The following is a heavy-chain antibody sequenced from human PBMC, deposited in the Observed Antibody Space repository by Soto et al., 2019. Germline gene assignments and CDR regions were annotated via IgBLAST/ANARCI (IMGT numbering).Heavy chain of an antibody. V-gene: IGHV1-69*13. J-gene: IGHJ4*02. CDR1: GGTFSSYA. CDR2: IIPISGTA. D-gene: IGHD6-13*01. CDR3: ARDSAAAGLPFDY. Sequence: SVKVSCKASGGTFSSYAISWVRQAPGQGLEWMGGIIPISGTANYAQKFQGRVTITADESTSTAYMELSSLRSEDTAVYYCARDSAAAGLPFDYWGQGTLVTVSS.